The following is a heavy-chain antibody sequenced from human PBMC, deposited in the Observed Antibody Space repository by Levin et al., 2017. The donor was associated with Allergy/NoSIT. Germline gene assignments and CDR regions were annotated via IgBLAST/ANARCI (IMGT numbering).Heavy chain of an antibody. V-gene: IGHV4-59*01. J-gene: IGHJ6*03. CDR2: IYYSGDS. CDR1: GGPISTYY. Sequence: PSETLSLTCTVSGGPISTYYRSWIRQPPGKGLEWIGFIYYSGDSDYNPSLKSRVTIAIDTSKNQFSLKLTSVTAADTAVYYCARGAYDFWGYYYYYYLDVWGKGTTVTVSS. CDR3: ARGAYDFWGYYYYYYLDV. D-gene: IGHD3-3*01.